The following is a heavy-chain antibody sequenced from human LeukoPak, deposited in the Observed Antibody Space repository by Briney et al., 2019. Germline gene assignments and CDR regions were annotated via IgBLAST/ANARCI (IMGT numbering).Heavy chain of an antibody. CDR1: GYTFTSYY. D-gene: IGHD3-22*01. J-gene: IGHJ4*02. CDR3: ATEGYYDNNGYYAYDY. CDR2: INPSGGST. V-gene: IGHV1-46*01. Sequence: ASVKVSCKASGYTFTSYYMHWVRQAPGQGLEWMGIINPSGGSTSYAQKFQGRVTMTRDTSTSTVYMELSSLRAEDTAVYYCATEGYYDNNGYYAYDYWGQGTLVTVSS.